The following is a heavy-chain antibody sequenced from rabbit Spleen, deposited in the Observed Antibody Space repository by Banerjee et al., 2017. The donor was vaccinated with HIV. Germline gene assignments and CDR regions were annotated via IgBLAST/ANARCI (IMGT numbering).Heavy chain of an antibody. CDR2: MRSSGST. CDR1: GVSFSSYA. D-gene: IGHD4-1*01. V-gene: IGHV1S40*01. Sequence: QSLEESGGDLVKPGASLTLTCTASGVSFSSYAMNWVRQAPGKGLEWIGYMRSSGSTYYASWAKGRFTISKTSSTTVTLQMTSLTAADTATYFCARRLVTGVSLWGPGPWSPS. J-gene: IGHJ4*01. CDR3: ARRLVTGVSL.